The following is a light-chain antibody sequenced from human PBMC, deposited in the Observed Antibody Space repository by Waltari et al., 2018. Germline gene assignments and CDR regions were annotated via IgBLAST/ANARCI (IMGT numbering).Light chain of an antibody. CDR1: QGIRNY. J-gene: IGKJ3*01. CDR3: QKSDSAPPFT. Sequence: VLMPQSPSSLHAAVADNVTPTSRASQGIRNYLVCYQQHPGKVPKLLIHTASTLQSGVPSRFGGSRSGTDFILTISSLQPEDVATYYCQKSDSAPPFTFGPGTKVDI. V-gene: IGKV1-27*01. CDR2: TAS.